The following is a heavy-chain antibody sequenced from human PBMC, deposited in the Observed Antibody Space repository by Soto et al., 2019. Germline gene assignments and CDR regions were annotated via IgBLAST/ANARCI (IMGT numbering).Heavy chain of an antibody. V-gene: IGHV3-23*01. J-gene: IGHJ6*02. CDR2: ISGSGGST. Sequence: EGSLRVSCAASGFTFSSYAMSWVRQAPGKGLEWVSAISGSGGSTYYADSVKGRFTISRDNSKNTLYLQMNSLRAEDTAVYYCAKVPTVAGNSVYYGMDVWGHGPTVPVSS. D-gene: IGHD6-19*01. CDR1: GFTFSSYA. CDR3: AKVPTVAGNSVYYGMDV.